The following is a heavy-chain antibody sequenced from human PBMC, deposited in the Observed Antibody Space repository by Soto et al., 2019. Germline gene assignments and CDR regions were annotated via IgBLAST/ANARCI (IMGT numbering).Heavy chain of an antibody. D-gene: IGHD1-26*01. CDR1: GVTFSSYA. CDR3: ARDLDSGSWVDAFDI. CDR2: IIPIFGTA. J-gene: IGHJ3*02. Sequence: QVQLVQSGAEVKKPGSSVKVSCKASGVTFSSYAISWVRQAPGQGLEWMGGIIPIFGTANYAQKFQGRVTITADEYTSTAYMELSSLRSEDTAVYYCARDLDSGSWVDAFDIWGQGTMVTVSS. V-gene: IGHV1-69*01.